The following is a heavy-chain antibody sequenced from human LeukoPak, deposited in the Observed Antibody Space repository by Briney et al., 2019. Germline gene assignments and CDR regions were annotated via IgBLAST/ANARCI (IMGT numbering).Heavy chain of an antibody. Sequence: GGSLRLSCAASGFTVSSNFMTWVRQAPGRGLEWLSVTYSGGNTYYAGSVKGRFTISRDNSKNKLYLQMNSLRAEDTAVYYCARGVTSVTHLDYWGQGTLVTVSS. CDR2: TYSGGNT. CDR1: GFTVSSNF. D-gene: IGHD4-17*01. V-gene: IGHV3-66*01. CDR3: ARGVTSVTHLDY. J-gene: IGHJ4*02.